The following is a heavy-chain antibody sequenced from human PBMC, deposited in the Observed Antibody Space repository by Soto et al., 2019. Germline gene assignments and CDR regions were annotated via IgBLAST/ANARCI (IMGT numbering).Heavy chain of an antibody. Sequence: PSETLSLTCTVSGGSVGTGYWSWIRQPPGKGLEWIGFMYYSGSFNYNPSLRSRVTISVDTSKNQFSLKVASVTADDTAVYFCAKSYYGTTGFAVDPWGQGTLVTVSS. CDR1: GGSVGTGY. CDR2: MYYSGSF. D-gene: IGHD2-8*01. J-gene: IGHJ5*02. V-gene: IGHV4-59*02. CDR3: AKSYYGTTGFAVDP.